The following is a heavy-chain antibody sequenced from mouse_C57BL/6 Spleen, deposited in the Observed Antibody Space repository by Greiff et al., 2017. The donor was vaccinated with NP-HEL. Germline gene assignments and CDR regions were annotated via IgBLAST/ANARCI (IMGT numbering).Heavy chain of an antibody. V-gene: IGHV1-64*01. J-gene: IGHJ1*03. Sequence: QVQLQQPGAELVKPGASVKLSCKASGYTFTSYWMHWVKQRPGQGLEWIGMIHPNSGSTNYNEKFKSKATLTVDKSSSTAYMQLSSLTSEDSAVYYCARPRDYYGSSHWYFDVWGTGTTVTVSS. CDR1: GYTFTSYW. D-gene: IGHD1-1*01. CDR2: IHPNSGST. CDR3: ARPRDYYGSSHWYFDV.